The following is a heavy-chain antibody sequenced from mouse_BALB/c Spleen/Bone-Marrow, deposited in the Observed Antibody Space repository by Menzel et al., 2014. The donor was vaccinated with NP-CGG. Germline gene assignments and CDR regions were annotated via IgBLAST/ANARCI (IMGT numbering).Heavy chain of an antibody. Sequence: LVESGPELVKPGALVKISCKASGYTFTSYDINWVKQRPGQGLEWIGWIYPGDGSTKYNEKFKGKATLTADKSSSTAYMQLSSLTSENSAVYFCARSGDRSGYGFAYWGQGTLVTVSA. CDR3: ARSGDRSGYGFAY. CDR2: IYPGDGST. D-gene: IGHD3-1*01. V-gene: IGHV1S33*01. CDR1: GYTFTSYD. J-gene: IGHJ3*01.